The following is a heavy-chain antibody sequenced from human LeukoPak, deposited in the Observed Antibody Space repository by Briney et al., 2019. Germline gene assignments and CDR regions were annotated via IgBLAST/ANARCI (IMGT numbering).Heavy chain of an antibody. Sequence: SQTLSLTCAISGDSVSGNSAAWNWIRQSPSRGLEWLGRTYYRSKWYNDYAVSVKSRITINPDTSKNQFFLQLKSVIPEDTAVYYCTRSGSGSYYIPSDAFGMWGQGTMVTVSS. CDR2: TYYRSKWYN. CDR3: TRSGSGSYYIPSDAFGM. D-gene: IGHD3-10*01. J-gene: IGHJ3*02. V-gene: IGHV6-1*01. CDR1: GDSVSGNSAA.